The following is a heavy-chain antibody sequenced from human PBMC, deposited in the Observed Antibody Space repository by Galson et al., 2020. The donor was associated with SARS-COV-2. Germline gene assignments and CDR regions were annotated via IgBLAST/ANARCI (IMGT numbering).Heavy chain of an antibody. Sequence: GESLKISCAASGLIFRNYAINWVRQAPGKGLQRISGVTGGGSVTYYADSVKGRFSISRDNSKNAVYLQMNSLRVEDTAVYYCAKEITSLSKGAFDGWGQGTMVTVSS. V-gene: IGHV3-23*01. CDR2: VTGGGSVT. CDR1: GLIFRNYA. CDR3: AKEITSLSKGAFDG. J-gene: IGHJ3*01.